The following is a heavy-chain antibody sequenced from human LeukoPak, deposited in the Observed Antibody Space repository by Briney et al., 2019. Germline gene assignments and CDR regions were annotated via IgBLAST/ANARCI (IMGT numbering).Heavy chain of an antibody. J-gene: IGHJ6*02. V-gene: IGHV4-59*08. D-gene: IGHD2-15*01. CDR3: ASATGAYYYYGMDV. CDR2: IYYSGST. Sequence: SETLSLTCAVYGGSFSGYYWSWIRQPPGKGLEWIGYIYYSGSTNYNPSLKSRVTISVDTSKNQFSPKLSSVTAADTAVYYCASATGAYYYYGMDVWGQGTTVTVSS. CDR1: GGSFSGYY.